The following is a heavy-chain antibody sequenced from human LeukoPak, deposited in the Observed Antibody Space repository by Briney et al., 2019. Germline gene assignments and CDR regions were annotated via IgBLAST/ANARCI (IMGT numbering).Heavy chain of an antibody. CDR1: GGSISSSSYS. V-gene: IGHV4-39*07. CDR2: IRHSGTT. CDR3: ARAEGEIYYRSGSNNWFDP. D-gene: IGHD3-10*01. Sequence: SETLSLTCSVSGGSISSSSYSWGWIRQPPGKGLEWIGTIRHSGTTYYNPSLMSRVTISVDSSKNQFSLQLTSVTAADTAVFYCARAEGEIYYRSGSNNWFDPWGQGTLVTVSS. J-gene: IGHJ5*02.